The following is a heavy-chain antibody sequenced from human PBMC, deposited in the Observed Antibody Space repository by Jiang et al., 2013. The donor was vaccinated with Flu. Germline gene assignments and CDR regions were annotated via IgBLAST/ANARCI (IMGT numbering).Heavy chain of an antibody. Sequence: LLKPSETLSLTCTVSGASLKTYYWNWVRQTPERGWSGLAMSSTVGVPTTIPSLERRVTISLDTSKNQFSLKLTSVTTADTAVYYCARLKPVVGPDSWFDPWGQGTLVSVSS. D-gene: IGHD2-2*01. CDR1: GASLKTYY. J-gene: IGHJ5*02. CDR3: ARLKPVVGPDSWFDP. V-gene: IGHV4-59*01. CDR2: SSTVGVP.